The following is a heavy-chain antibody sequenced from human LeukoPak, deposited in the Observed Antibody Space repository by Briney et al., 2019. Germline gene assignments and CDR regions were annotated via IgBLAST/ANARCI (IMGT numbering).Heavy chain of an antibody. V-gene: IGHV3-30*02. D-gene: IGHD4-17*01. CDR3: ANDGYGDYVIDC. CDR2: IRYDGSNK. Sequence: GGSLRLSCAASGFTSSSYGMHWVRQAPGKGLEWVAFIRYDGSNKYYADSVKGRFTISRDNSKNTLYLQMNSLRAEDTAVYYCANDGYGDYVIDCWGQGTLVTVSS. J-gene: IGHJ4*02. CDR1: GFTSSSYG.